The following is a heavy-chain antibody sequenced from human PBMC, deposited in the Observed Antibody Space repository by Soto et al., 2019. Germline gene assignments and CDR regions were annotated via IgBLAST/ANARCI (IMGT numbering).Heavy chain of an antibody. V-gene: IGHV3-21*01. CDR1: GFTFSSYS. J-gene: IGHJ4*02. CDR3: ARGRSLNTNMDY. CDR2: ISSSRGYV. Sequence: EVQLVESGGGLVKPGGSLRLSCAASGFTFSSYSMNWVRQAPGKGLEWVSSISSSRGYVSYADSVKGRFTISRDNAKNSLYLQMDTLRAEDTAVYYCARGRSLNTNMDYWGQGTLVTVSS. D-gene: IGHD2-15*01.